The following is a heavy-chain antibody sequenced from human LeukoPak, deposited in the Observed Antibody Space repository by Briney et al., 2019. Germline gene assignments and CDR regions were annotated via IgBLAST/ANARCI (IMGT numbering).Heavy chain of an antibody. CDR3: ARVIAVAGTYWNWFDP. V-gene: IGHV1-18*01. CDR2: ISAYNGNT. CDR1: GYTYTSYG. D-gene: IGHD6-19*01. J-gene: IGHJ5*02. Sequence: ASVKVSCKASGYTYTSYGISWVRQAPGQGLEWMGWISAYNGNTNYAQKLQGRVTMTTDTSTSTAYMELRSLRSDDTAVYYCARVIAVAGTYWNWFDPWGQGTLVTVSS.